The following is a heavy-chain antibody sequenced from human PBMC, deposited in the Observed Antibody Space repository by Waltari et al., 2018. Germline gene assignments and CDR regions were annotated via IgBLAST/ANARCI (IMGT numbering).Heavy chain of an antibody. V-gene: IGHV1-3*01. CDR1: GYTFTSYA. D-gene: IGHD6-19*01. CDR2: INAGNGNT. Sequence: QVQLVQSGAEVKKPGASVKVSCKASGYTFTSYAMHWVRQAPGPRLEWMGWINAGNGNTKYSQKFQGRVTITRDTSASTAYMELSSLRSEDTAVYYCAREQIAVAPVVYYYYYYGMDVWGQGTTVTVSS. J-gene: IGHJ6*02. CDR3: AREQIAVAPVVYYYYYYGMDV.